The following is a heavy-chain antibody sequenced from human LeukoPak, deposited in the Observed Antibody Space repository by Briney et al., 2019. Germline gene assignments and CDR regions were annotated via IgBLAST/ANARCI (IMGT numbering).Heavy chain of an antibody. CDR3: ARAARPRRFDY. Sequence: GGSLRLSCAASGFTFSSYEMNWVRQAPGKGLEWVSAISGSGGSTYYADSVKGRFTISRDNSKNTLYLQMNRLRAEDTAVYYCARAARPRRFDYWGQGTLVTVSS. CDR2: ISGSGGST. D-gene: IGHD6-6*01. CDR1: GFTFSSYE. V-gene: IGHV3-23*01. J-gene: IGHJ4*02.